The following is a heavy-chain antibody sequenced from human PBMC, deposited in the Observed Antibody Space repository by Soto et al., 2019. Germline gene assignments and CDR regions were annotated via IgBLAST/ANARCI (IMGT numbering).Heavy chain of an antibody. V-gene: IGHV4-34*01. Sequence: PSETLSLTCAVYGGSFSGYYWSWIRQPPGKGLEWIGEINHSGSTNYNPSLKSRVTISVDTSKNQFSLKLSSVTAADTAVYYCARGGHYDYVWGSYRYTPYFDYWGQGTLVTV. D-gene: IGHD3-16*02. CDR2: INHSGST. CDR1: GGSFSGYY. J-gene: IGHJ4*02. CDR3: ARGGHYDYVWGSYRYTPYFDY.